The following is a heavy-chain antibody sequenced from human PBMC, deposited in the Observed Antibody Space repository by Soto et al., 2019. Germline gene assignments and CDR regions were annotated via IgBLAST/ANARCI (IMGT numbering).Heavy chain of an antibody. CDR1: GGSFSGHY. CDR3: ARGGIHLWQDS. Sequence: PSETLSLTCAVYGGSFSGHYWPWIRQSPEKGLEWIGESTHTGRTNYNPSLKSRVTISVDTSKSQFSLNLNSVTAADTAVYYCARGGIHLWQDSWGQGTLVTVSS. V-gene: IGHV4-34*01. CDR2: STHTGRT. J-gene: IGHJ5*02. D-gene: IGHD5-18*01.